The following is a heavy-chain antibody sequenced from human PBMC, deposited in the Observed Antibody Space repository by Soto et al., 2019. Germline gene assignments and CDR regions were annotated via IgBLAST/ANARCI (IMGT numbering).Heavy chain of an antibody. CDR3: AKRRYSGYEEELGPYYFDY. CDR2: ISGSGGST. V-gene: IGHV3-23*01. Sequence: EVQLLESGGGLVQPGGSLRLSCAASGFTFSSYAMSWVRQAPGKGLEWVSAISGSGGSTYYADSVKGRFTISRDNSKNTLYLQMNSLRAEDTAVYYCAKRRYSGYEEELGPYYFDYWGQGTLVTVSS. CDR1: GFTFSSYA. J-gene: IGHJ4*02. D-gene: IGHD5-12*01.